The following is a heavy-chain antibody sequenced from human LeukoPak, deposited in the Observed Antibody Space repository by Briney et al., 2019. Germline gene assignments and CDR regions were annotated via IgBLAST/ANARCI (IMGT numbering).Heavy chain of an antibody. CDR2: TSNHANNA. CDR1: EFSFSSYA. Sequence: GGSMRLCYTDSEFSFSSYAMRWVRQSPRNGLELVASTSNHANNAVTADSVKARFPIPRDNSKTTLYLQMESRRPEATGFYYFTGDRGAMNDFDYGGQGTLVIFPS. V-gene: IGHV3-30*01. D-gene: IGHD2-2*01. J-gene: IGHJ4*02. CDR3: TGDRGAMNDFDY.